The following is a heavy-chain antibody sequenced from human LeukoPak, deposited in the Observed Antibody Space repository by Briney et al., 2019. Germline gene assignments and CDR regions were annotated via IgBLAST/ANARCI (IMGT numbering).Heavy chain of an antibody. D-gene: IGHD2-21*01. CDR2: INPNTGGT. Sequence: GASVKVSCKASGYTFTGYYMHWVRQAPGQGPEWMGWINPNTGGTNYAQKFQGRVAMTRVTSINTAYMEMSGLTPDDTAIYYCAKRGGALSHWGQGTPVTVTS. CDR1: GYTFTGYY. V-gene: IGHV1-2*02. CDR3: AKRGGALSH. J-gene: IGHJ4*02.